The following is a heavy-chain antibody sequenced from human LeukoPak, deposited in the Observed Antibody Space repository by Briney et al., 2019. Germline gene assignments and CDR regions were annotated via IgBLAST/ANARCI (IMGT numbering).Heavy chain of an antibody. Sequence: ASVKVSCKVSGYTLTELSMHWVRQAPGKGLEWMGGFDPEDGETIYAQKFQGRVTTTEDTSTDTAYMELSSLRSEDTAVYYCARDFGMATIFDYWGQGTLVTVSS. J-gene: IGHJ4*02. CDR3: ARDFGMATIFDY. V-gene: IGHV1-24*01. D-gene: IGHD5-24*01. CDR2: FDPEDGET. CDR1: GYTLTELS.